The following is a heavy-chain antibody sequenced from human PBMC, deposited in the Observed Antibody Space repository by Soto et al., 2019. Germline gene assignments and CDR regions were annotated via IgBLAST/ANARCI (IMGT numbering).Heavy chain of an antibody. D-gene: IGHD2-21*02. CDR1: GGSFSGYY. J-gene: IGHJ6*02. V-gene: IGHV4-34*01. CDR2: INHSGST. Sequence: SDTISLTCAVYGGSFSGYYWSRIRKPPGKGLEGIGEINHSGSTNYNPSLKSRVTISVDTSKNQFPLKLSSVTAADTAVYYCARARHIVVVTALYYYYYGMDVWGQGTTVT. CDR3: ARARHIVVVTALYYYYYGMDV.